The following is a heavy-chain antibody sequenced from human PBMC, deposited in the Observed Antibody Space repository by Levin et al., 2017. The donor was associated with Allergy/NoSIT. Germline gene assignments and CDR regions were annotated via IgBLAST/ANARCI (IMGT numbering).Heavy chain of an antibody. CDR2: LNPSTGDT. D-gene: IGHD1-26*01. CDR3: ARGGGTYSCDI. CDR1: GYTFTGYY. V-gene: IGHV1-2*02. J-gene: IGHJ3*02. Sequence: ASVKVSCKASGYTFTGYYIHWVRQAPGQGLEWMGWLNPSTGDTTYAQKFQGRVTMTSDTSISTAYTELSGLRSDDTAIYYCARGGGTYSCDIWGQGTMVTVSS.